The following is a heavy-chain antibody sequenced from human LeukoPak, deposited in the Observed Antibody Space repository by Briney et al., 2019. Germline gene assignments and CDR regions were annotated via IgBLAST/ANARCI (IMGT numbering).Heavy chain of an antibody. V-gene: IGHV3-74*01. CDR3: ARAHSGYSGSYLPYYFDY. Sequence: GGSLRLSCAASGFTFSSYWMHWVRQAPGKGLVWVSRINSDGSSTSYADSVKGRFTISRDNAKNTLYLQMNSLRAEDTAVYYCARAHSGYSGSYLPYYFDYWGQGTLVTVSP. J-gene: IGHJ4*02. D-gene: IGHD1-26*01. CDR2: INSDGSST. CDR1: GFTFSSYW.